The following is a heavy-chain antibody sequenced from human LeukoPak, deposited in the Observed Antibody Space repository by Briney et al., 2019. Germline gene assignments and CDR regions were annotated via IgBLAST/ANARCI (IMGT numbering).Heavy chain of an antibody. D-gene: IGHD3-16*01. CDR2: ISDNSLYM. CDR1: GFTFSSYS. V-gene: IGHV3-21*01. J-gene: IGHJ4*02. CDR3: VRDRCANTSCPAPH. Sequence: KPGGSLRLSCAASGFTFSSYSMNWVRQAPGKGLEWISSISDNSLYMHYADSVKGRFSISRDNAKKSVDLLMNSLRVEDTAVYYCVRDRCANTSCPAPHWGQGTLVIVSS.